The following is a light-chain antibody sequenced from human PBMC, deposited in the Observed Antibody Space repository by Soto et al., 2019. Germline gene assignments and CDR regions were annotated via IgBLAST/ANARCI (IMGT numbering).Light chain of an antibody. J-gene: IGKJ2*01. CDR1: QSVSSSY. CDR3: QQYGSPSMYT. Sequence: EIVLTQSPRTLSLSPGERASLSCRSSQSVSSSYLAWYQQKPGQAPRLLIYGASSRATGIPDRFSGRGSGTELTLTISRLEPEDFAVHYCQQYGSPSMYTFGQGTKLELK. V-gene: IGKV3-20*01. CDR2: GAS.